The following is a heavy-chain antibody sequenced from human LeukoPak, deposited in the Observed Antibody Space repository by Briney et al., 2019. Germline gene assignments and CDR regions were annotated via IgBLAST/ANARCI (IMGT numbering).Heavy chain of an antibody. V-gene: IGHV1-46*01. D-gene: IGHD6-19*01. CDR2: INPSGGST. J-gene: IGHJ6*02. CDR3: ASSSSSGWYGGYYYYYGIDI. CDR1: GYTFTSYY. Sequence: ASVTGSCKASGYTFTSYYMHWVRRAPGHGLEWMGIINPSGGSTSYAQKFQGRVTMTRDTSTSTVYMELSSLRSEDTAVYYCASSSSSGWYGGYYYYYGIDIWGPGTPLTVSS.